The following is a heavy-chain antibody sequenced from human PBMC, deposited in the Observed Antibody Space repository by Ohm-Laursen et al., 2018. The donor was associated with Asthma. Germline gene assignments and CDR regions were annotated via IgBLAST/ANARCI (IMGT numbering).Heavy chain of an antibody. V-gene: IGHV4-34*01. CDR3: ASNEDNWFDP. Sequence: GTLSLTCAVYGGSFSGYYWSWIRPPPGKGLEWIGEINHSGSTNYDPSLKSRVTISVDKSKNQFSLKLSSVTAADTAVYYCASNEDNWFDPWGQGTLVTVSS. CDR1: GGSFSGYY. J-gene: IGHJ5*02. D-gene: IGHD2-8*01. CDR2: INHSGST.